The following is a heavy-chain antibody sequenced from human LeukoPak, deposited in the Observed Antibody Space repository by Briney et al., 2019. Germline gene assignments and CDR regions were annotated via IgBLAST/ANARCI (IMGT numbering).Heavy chain of an antibody. CDR2: INPNSGGT. CDR1: GYTFTGYY. V-gene: IGHV1-2*02. J-gene: IGHJ4*02. D-gene: IGHD4-17*01. CDR3: ARGDGGTVTTYDYFDY. Sequence: ASVKVSCKASGYTFTGYYMHWVRQAPGQGLGWMGWINPNSGGTNYAQKFQGRATMTRDTSISTAYMELSRLRSDDTAVYYCARGDGGTVTTYDYFDYWGQGTLVTVSS.